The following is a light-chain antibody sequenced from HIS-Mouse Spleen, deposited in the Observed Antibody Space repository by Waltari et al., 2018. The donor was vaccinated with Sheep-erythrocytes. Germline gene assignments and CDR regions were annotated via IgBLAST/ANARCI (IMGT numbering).Light chain of an antibody. CDR2: EGS. CDR1: SSDVGGYNL. CDR3: CSYAGSSTPWV. V-gene: IGLV2-23*01. Sequence: QSALTQPASVSGSPGQSIPISCTGTSSDVGGYNLVSWYQQHPGKAPKLMIYEGSKRPSGVSNRFSGSKSGNTASLTISGLQAEDEADYYCCSYAGSSTPWVFGGGTKLTVL. J-gene: IGLJ3*02.